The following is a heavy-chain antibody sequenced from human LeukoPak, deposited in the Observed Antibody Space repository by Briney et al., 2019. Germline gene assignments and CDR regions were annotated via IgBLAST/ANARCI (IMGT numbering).Heavy chain of an antibody. CDR1: GFTFSNAW. CDR2: IKSKTDGGTT. CDR3: TNYYDNSGYYYFDY. D-gene: IGHD3-22*01. V-gene: IGHV3-15*07. J-gene: IGHJ4*02. Sequence: GGSLRLSCAASGFTFSNAWMNWVRQAPGKGLEWVGRIKSKTDGGTTDYAAPVKGRFTISRDDSKNTLYLQMNSLKTEDTAVYYCTNYYDNSGYYYFDYWGQGTLVTVSS.